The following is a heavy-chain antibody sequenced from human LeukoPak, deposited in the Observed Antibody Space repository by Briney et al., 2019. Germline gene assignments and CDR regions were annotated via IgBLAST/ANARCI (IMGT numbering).Heavy chain of an antibody. CDR2: ISAFNGNT. Sequence: GASVKVSCKASGYMFNIYGISWVRQAPGQGLEWMGWISAFNGNTNYARNFQDRVTMTTDTSTSTAYMELTSLSSDDTAVYYCARSPPSTGYDRFDTWGRGTLVTVSS. CDR3: ARSPPSTGYDRFDT. CDR1: GYMFNIYG. D-gene: IGHD5-12*01. J-gene: IGHJ4*02. V-gene: IGHV1-18*01.